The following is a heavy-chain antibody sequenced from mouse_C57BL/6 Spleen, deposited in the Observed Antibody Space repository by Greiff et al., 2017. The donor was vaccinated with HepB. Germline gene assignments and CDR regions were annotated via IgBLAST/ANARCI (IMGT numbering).Heavy chain of an antibody. Sequence: EVMLVESGGGLVKPGGSLKLSCAASGFTFSDYGMHWVRQAPEKGLEWVAYISSGSSTIYYADTVKGRFTISRDNAKNTLFLQMTSLRSADTAMYYCARKGIYSNFPDYWGQGTTLTVSS. CDR3: ARKGIYSNFPDY. J-gene: IGHJ2*01. CDR2: ISSGSSTI. CDR1: GFTFSDYG. V-gene: IGHV5-17*01. D-gene: IGHD2-5*01.